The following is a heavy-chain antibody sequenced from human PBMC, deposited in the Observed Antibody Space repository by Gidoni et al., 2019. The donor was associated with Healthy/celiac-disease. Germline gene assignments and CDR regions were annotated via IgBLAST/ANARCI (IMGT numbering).Heavy chain of an antibody. CDR2: INPNSGGT. CDR1: GYTFTGYY. V-gene: IGHV1-2*04. D-gene: IGHD6-13*01. J-gene: IGHJ4*02. Sequence: QVQLVQSGAEVKKPGASVKVSCKASGYTFTGYYMHWVRQAPGQGLEWMGWINPNSGGTNYAQKFQGWVTMTRDTSISTAYMELSRLRSDDTAVYYCARMLPPGIAAAGFDYWGQGTLVTVSS. CDR3: ARMLPPGIAAAGFDY.